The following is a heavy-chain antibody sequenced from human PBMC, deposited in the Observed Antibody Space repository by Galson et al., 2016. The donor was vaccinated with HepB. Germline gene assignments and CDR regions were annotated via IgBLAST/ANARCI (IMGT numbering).Heavy chain of an antibody. CDR1: GFPFNNYV. V-gene: IGHV3-23*01. CDR2: ISAGGVNT. Sequence: SLRLSCAASGFPFNNYVLGWVRQAPAKGLEWVSLISAGGVNTYSADSVKGRFTISRDNSKNTLYLQKGSLRADDTAVYYCACKYRTGWFAGAFDPWGQGTLVTVSS. CDR3: ACKYRTGWFAGAFDP. J-gene: IGHJ5*02. D-gene: IGHD3/OR15-3a*01.